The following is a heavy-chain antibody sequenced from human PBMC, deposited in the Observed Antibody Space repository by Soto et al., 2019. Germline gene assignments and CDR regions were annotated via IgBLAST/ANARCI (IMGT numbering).Heavy chain of an antibody. CDR3: ASVYSGSYSDS. Sequence: QVQLQESGPGLVKPSGTLSLTCAVSGGSIRSNNWWSWVRQPPGKGLEWIGEIFHSGSTNYNPSLNARVTISVDKSKNQFSLKLSSGTAADTAVYYCASVYSGSYSDSWGQGTLVTVSS. CDR2: IFHSGST. V-gene: IGHV4-4*02. D-gene: IGHD1-26*01. CDR1: GGSIRSNNW. J-gene: IGHJ4*02.